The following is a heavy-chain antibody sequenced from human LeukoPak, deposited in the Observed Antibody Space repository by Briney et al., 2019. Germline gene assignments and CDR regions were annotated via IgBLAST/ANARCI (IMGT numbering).Heavy chain of an antibody. CDR2: IYYSGRT. CDR3: ARGGTRYTPRGHWFDP. CDR1: TGSISSYY. V-gene: IGHV4-59*01. J-gene: IGHJ5*02. D-gene: IGHD3-16*02. Sequence: SETLSLTCTVYTGSISSYYWRWLRPPPRQGLEWIGHIYYSGRTNSNPSLKSRATISVATSKTQFSLKLSSVTAADTAVYYCARGGTRYTPRGHWFDPWGQGTLVTVSS.